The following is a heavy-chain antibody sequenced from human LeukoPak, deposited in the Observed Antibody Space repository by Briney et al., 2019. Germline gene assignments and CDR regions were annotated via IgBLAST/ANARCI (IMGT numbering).Heavy chain of an antibody. V-gene: IGHV3-48*04. J-gene: IGHJ4*02. D-gene: IGHD4/OR15-4a*01. CDR2: ISSSGSVI. Sequence: PGGSLRLSCAASGFTFSSYSMNWVRQAPGKGLEWVSYISSSGSVIYYADSVKGRFTISRDNAKNSLYLQMNSLRAEDTAVYYCARRAGAYSHPYDYWGQGTLVTVSS. CDR1: GFTFSSYS. CDR3: ARRAGAYSHPYDY.